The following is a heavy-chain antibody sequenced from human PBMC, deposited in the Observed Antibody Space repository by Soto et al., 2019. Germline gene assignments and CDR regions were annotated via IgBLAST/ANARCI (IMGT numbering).Heavy chain of an antibody. CDR1: GFTFSDYY. D-gene: IGHD3-10*01. J-gene: IGHJ4*02. CDR2: ISSSGNTI. CDR3: ARGALYVAGSYYNPCDY. Sequence: QVQLVEPGGGLVKPGGSLRLSCAASGFTFSDYYMSWIRQAPGKGLEWVSYISSSGNTIYYAHSVKGRFTISRDDAKSSLYLQMNSLRAEDTAVYYCARGALYVAGSYYNPCDYWGQGTLVTVSS. V-gene: IGHV3-11*01.